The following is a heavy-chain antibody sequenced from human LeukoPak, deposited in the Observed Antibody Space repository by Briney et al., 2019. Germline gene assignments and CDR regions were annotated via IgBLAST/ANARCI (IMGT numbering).Heavy chain of an antibody. Sequence: GGSLRLSCAASGFTFSSYGMHWVRQAPGKGLEWVAVISYHGSNKYYADSVKGRFTISRDNSKNTLYLQMNSLRAEDTAVYYCAKDLAVTTREWFDPWGPGTLVTVSS. V-gene: IGHV3-30*18. D-gene: IGHD4-17*01. CDR1: GFTFSSYG. J-gene: IGHJ5*02. CDR3: AKDLAVTTREWFDP. CDR2: ISYHGSNK.